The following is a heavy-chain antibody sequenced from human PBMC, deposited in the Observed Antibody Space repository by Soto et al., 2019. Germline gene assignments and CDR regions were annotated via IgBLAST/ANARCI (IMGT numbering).Heavy chain of an antibody. CDR1: GGSINSGDYY. Sequence: PSETLSLTCTVSGGSINSGDYYWSWIRQPPGKGLEWIGYINYSGTTYYNPSLKSRVTISVDTSKNQFSLRLSSVTAADTAVYYCARAPTWTNNLLDPWGQGTLVTVSS. CDR2: INYSGTT. V-gene: IGHV4-30-4*01. CDR3: ARAPTWTNNLLDP. J-gene: IGHJ5*02. D-gene: IGHD1-1*01.